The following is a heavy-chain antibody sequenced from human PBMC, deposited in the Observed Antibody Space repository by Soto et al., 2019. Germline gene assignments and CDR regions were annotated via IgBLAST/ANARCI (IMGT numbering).Heavy chain of an antibody. D-gene: IGHD2-2*01. J-gene: IGHJ6*02. Sequence: QVQLMQSGAEEKKPGAPVKVSGKAFVYTFTTYAMHWCRQAPGQRLGGMGWINPGNGNTKYSQKFQGRVTITRDTSASTAYMELSSLRSEDTAVYYCAREAIVLVPADNYYYYYGMDVWGQGTTVTVSS. CDR1: VYTFTTYA. V-gene: IGHV1-3*05. CDR2: INPGNGNT. CDR3: AREAIVLVPADNYYYYYGMDV.